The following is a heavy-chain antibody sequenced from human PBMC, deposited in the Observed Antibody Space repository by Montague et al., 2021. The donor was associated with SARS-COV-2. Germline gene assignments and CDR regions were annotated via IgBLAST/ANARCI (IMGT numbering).Heavy chain of an antibody. V-gene: IGHV2-70*04. CDR3: ARSYYDILTAYYTPFDY. CDR2: XDWXDDK. J-gene: IGHJ4*02. D-gene: IGHD3-9*01. CDR1: GFSLSTSGMR. Sequence: PALVKPTQTLTLTCTFSGFSLSTSGMRASWIRQPPGKALEWLARXDWXDDKFYSTSLKTRLTISKDTSKNPVVLTMTNMDPVDTATYYCARSYYDILTAYYTPFDYWGQGTLSPSP.